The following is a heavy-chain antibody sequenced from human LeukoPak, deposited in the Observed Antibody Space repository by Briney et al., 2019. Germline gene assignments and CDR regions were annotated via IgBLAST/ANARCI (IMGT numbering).Heavy chain of an antibody. CDR2: IKQDGSEK. V-gene: IGHV3-7*03. D-gene: IGHD5-24*01. Sequence: GGSLRLSCAASGFTFSSYWMTWVRQVVGKGLEWVANIKQDGSEKSYVDSVKGRFTISRDNAKNSLYLQMNSLRAEDTAVYYCARGRDGYGKTSPTDYWGQGTLVTVSS. CDR3: ARGRDGYGKTSPTDY. J-gene: IGHJ4*02. CDR1: GFTFSSYW.